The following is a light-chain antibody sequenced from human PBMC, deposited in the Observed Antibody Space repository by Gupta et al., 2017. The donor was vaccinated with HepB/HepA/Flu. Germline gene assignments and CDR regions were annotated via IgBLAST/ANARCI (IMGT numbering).Light chain of an antibody. CDR3: MQALQTPRT. Sequence: IVMTQSPLSLPVTPGEPASISCRSSQSLLQSNGYNYLDWYLQKPGQSPQVLIYMGSYRASGVPDRFSGSGSGTDFTLKISRVEAEDVGVYYCMQALQTPRTFGQGTKVEIK. CDR1: QSLLQSNGYNY. V-gene: IGKV2-28*01. J-gene: IGKJ1*01. CDR2: MGS.